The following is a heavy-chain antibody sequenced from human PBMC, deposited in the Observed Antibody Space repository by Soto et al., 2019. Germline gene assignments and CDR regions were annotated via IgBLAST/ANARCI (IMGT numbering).Heavy chain of an antibody. CDR1: GGSFSGYY. V-gene: IGHV4-34*01. CDR2: INHSGST. J-gene: IGHJ6*02. CDR3: ARGLGTHKYYYGMDV. Sequence: SETLSLTCAVYGGSFSGYYWSWIRQPPGKGLEWIGEINHSGSTNYDPSLKSRVTISVDTSKNQFSLKLSSVTAADTAVYYCARGLGTHKYYYGMDVWGQGTTVTVSS. D-gene: IGHD1-1*01.